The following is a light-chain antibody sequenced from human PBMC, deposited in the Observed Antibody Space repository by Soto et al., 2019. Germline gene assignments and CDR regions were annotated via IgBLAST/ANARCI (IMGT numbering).Light chain of an antibody. CDR3: QQYDNWPPFT. CDR1: QSVSSN. CDR2: EAS. V-gene: IGKV3-15*01. Sequence: EIVMTQSPATLSVSPGERATLSCRAGQSVSSNLAWYQQKPGQAPRLLIYEASTRATGIPVRFSGSGSGTEFTLTISSLRSEDFAVYYCQQYDNWPPFTFGPGTKVDIK. J-gene: IGKJ3*01.